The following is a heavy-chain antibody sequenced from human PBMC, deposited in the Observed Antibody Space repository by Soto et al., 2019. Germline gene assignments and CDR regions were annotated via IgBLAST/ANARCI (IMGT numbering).Heavy chain of an antibody. V-gene: IGHV3-21*01. CDR1: GFTFSSYS. J-gene: IGHJ4*02. D-gene: IGHD1-7*01. CDR3: ASYYVGRRTGTTKEDY. Sequence: PGGSLSLSCAASGFTFSSYSMHWVRQAPGKGLEWVSSISSSSSNIYYADSVKGRFTISRDNAKNSLYLQMNSLRAEDTAVYYCASYYVGRRTGTTKEDYWGQGTLVTISS. CDR2: ISSSSSNI.